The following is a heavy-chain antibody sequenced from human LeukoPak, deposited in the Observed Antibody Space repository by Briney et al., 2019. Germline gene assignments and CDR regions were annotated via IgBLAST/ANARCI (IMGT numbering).Heavy chain of an antibody. J-gene: IGHJ4*02. D-gene: IGHD3-3*01. Sequence: GGSLRLSFAASGFTFSSYGMHWVRQAPGKGLEWVAFIRYDGSNKYYADSVKGRFTISRDNSKNTLYLQMNSLRAEDTAVYYCAKDRQLLEWLFDWGQGTLVTVSS. CDR2: IRYDGSNK. V-gene: IGHV3-30*02. CDR1: GFTFSSYG. CDR3: AKDRQLLEWLFD.